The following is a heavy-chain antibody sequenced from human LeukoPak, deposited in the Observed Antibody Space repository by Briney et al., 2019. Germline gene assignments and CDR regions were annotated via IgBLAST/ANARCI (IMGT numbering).Heavy chain of an antibody. CDR3: ARDQEALKINWYFDL. CDR2: FSSSGSTI. Sequence: PGGSLRLSCAASGFTFSDYYMSWIRQAPGKGLEGVSYFSSSGSTIYYADSVKGRFTISRDNAKNSLYLQMNSLRAEDTAVYYCARDQEALKINWYFDLWGRGTLVTVSS. J-gene: IGHJ2*01. D-gene: IGHD5-24*01. V-gene: IGHV3-11*01. CDR1: GFTFSDYY.